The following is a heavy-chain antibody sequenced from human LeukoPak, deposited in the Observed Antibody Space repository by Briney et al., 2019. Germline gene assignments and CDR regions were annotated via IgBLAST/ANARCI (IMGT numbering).Heavy chain of an antibody. J-gene: IGHJ4*02. D-gene: IGHD1-26*01. Sequence: GGSLRLSCAASGFTFSNYNMNWVRQAPGKGLEWVSYISSSTNIYYTDSVKGRFTISRDNAKNSLYLQMNSLRAEDTAVYYCASGGPGGSYGFDYWGQGTLVTVSS. CDR3: ASGGPGGSYGFDY. CDR1: GFTFSNYN. V-gene: IGHV3-69-1*01. CDR2: ISSSTNI.